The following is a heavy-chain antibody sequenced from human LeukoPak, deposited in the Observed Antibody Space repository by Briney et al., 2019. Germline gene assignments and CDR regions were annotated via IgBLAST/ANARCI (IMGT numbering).Heavy chain of an antibody. J-gene: IGHJ6*03. V-gene: IGHV3-53*01. CDR3: ARGEAHSSSWYWGSYYMDV. D-gene: IGHD6-13*01. Sequence: PGGSLRLSCAASGFTVSSNYMSWVRQAPGKGLEWVSVIYSGGSTYYADSVKGRFTISRDNSKNTLYLQMNSLRAEDTAVYCCARGEAHSSSWYWGSYYMDVWGKGTTVTVSS. CDR1: GFTVSSNY. CDR2: IYSGGST.